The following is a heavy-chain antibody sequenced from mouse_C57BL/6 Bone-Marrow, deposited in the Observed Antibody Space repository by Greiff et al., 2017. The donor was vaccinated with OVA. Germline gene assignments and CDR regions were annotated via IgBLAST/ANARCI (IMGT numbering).Heavy chain of an antibody. J-gene: IGHJ3*01. CDR1: GYTFTSYG. CDR2: IYPRSGNT. Sequence: VKLQESGAELARPGASVKLSCKASGYTFTSYGISWVKQRTGQGLEWIGEIYPRSGNTYYNEKFKGKATLTADKSSSTAYMELRSLTSEDSAVYFCARSMATTGAYWGQGTLVTVSA. V-gene: IGHV1-81*01. CDR3: ARSMATTGAY. D-gene: IGHD2-2*01.